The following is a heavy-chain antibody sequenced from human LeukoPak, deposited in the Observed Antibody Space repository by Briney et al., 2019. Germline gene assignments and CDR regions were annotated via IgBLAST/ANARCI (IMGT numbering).Heavy chain of an antibody. CDR1: GGSISSGDYY. J-gene: IGHJ5*02. CDR2: IYYSGST. Sequence: PSQTLSLTCTVSGGSISSGDYYWSWIRQPPGKGLEWIGYIYYSGSTYYNPSLKSRVTISVDTSKNQFSLKLSSVTAAVTAVYYWARGEAESPTGAWFDPLGQGTLVTVSS. CDR3: ARGEAESPTGAWFDP. V-gene: IGHV4-30-4*08. D-gene: IGHD3-16*01.